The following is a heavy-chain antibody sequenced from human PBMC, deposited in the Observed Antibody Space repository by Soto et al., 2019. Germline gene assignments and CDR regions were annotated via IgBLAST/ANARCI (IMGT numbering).Heavy chain of an antibody. J-gene: IGHJ5*02. D-gene: IGHD2-15*01. Sequence: QSLTSSVSGPTFTSGGYNWSWIRQDEVKGGEWSGYIYDRGGTYYNPSLKSRVTISVDTSKNQFSLKMSSLIAADTAVYYCARTNKFILAAEDCFDLWGQEILVTVSS. CDR2: IYDRGGT. CDR1: GPTFTSGGYN. V-gene: IGHV4-31*02. CDR3: ARTNKFILAAEDCFDL.